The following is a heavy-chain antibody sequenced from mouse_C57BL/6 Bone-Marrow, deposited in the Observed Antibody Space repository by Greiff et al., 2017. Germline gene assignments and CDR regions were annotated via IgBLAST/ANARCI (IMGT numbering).Heavy chain of an antibody. CDR1: GYSITSGYY. CDR3: AIITTYWYFDV. V-gene: IGHV3-6*01. D-gene: IGHD1-1*01. CDR2: ISYDGSN. Sequence: EVKLVESGPGLVKPSQSLSLTCSVTGYSITSGYYWNWIRQFPGNKLEWMGYISYDGSNNYNPSLKNRISITRDTSKNQFFLKLNSVTTEDTATYYCAIITTYWYFDVWGTGTTVTVSS. J-gene: IGHJ1*03.